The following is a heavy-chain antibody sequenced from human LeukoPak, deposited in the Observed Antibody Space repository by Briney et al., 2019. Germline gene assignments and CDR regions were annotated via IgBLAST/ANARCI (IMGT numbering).Heavy chain of an antibody. CDR3: ARDRGPGWFDP. J-gene: IGHJ5*02. D-gene: IGHD3-10*01. V-gene: IGHV3-66*03. CDR1: GFTVSSNY. CDR2: IYSTGTT. Sequence: GGSLRLSCAVPGFTVSSNYVSWVRQAPGKGLEWVSVIYSTGTTFYADSVKGRFTISRDNSKNTVYLQMNSLRPEDTAVYYCARDRGPGWFDPWGQGTQVTVSS.